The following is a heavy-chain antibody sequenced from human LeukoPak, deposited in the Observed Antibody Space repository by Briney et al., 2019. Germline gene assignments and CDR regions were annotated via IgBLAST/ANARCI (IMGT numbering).Heavy chain of an antibody. CDR2: ISYDGSDK. J-gene: IGHJ4*02. V-gene: IGHV3-30*04. Sequence: GGSLRLSCAASGFTFSSYSMHWVRQAPGKGLEWVAVISYDGSDKYYADSVKGRFTISRDNSKNTLYLQMNSLRAEDTAVYYCARTYYYGSHPSDYWGQGTLVTVSS. CDR3: ARTYYYGSHPSDY. CDR1: GFTFSSYS. D-gene: IGHD3-10*01.